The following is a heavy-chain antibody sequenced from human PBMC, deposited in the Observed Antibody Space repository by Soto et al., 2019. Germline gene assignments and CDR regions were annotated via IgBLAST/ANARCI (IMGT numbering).Heavy chain of an antibody. V-gene: IGHV1-18*01. CDR1: GYTFTSYD. CDR2: ISAYNGNT. CDR3: ARAAAPLRFLEWLSHYFDY. Sequence: GASVKVSCKASGYTFTSYDISWVRQAPGQGLEWMGWISAYNGNTNYAQKLQGRVTMTTDTSTSTAYMELRSLRSDDTAVYYCARAAAPLRFLEWLSHYFDYWGQGTLVTVSS. J-gene: IGHJ4*02. D-gene: IGHD3-3*01.